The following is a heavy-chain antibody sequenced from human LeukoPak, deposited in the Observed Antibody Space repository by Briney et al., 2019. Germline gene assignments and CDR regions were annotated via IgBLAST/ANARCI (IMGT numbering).Heavy chain of an antibody. J-gene: IGHJ4*02. CDR2: IYPGDSGT. CDR1: GYSFTSYW. Sequence: GESLKISCKGSGYSFTSYWIGWVRQMPGKGLEWMGIIYPGDSGTRYSPSFQGQVTISADKSISTAYLQWCSLKASDTAMYYCARGGLYSSSWYDYWGQGTLVTVSS. V-gene: IGHV5-51*01. CDR3: ARGGLYSSSWYDY. D-gene: IGHD6-13*01.